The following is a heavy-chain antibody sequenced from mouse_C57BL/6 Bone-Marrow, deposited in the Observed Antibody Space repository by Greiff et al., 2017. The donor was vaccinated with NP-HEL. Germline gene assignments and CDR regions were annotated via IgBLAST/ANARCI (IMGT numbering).Heavy chain of an antibody. Sequence: EVMLVESGGGLVKPGGSLKLSCAASGFTFSDYGMHWVRQAPEKGLEWVAYISSGSSTIYYADTVKGRFTISIENAKNTLFLQMTSLRSEDTAMYYCARRYDFAYWGQGTLVTVSA. D-gene: IGHD2-3*01. J-gene: IGHJ3*01. CDR3: ARRYDFAY. CDR1: GFTFSDYG. CDR2: ISSGSSTI. V-gene: IGHV5-17*01.